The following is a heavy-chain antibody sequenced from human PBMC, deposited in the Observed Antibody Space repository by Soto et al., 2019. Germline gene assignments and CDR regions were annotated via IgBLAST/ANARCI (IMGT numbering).Heavy chain of an antibody. CDR3: AKDLHYDFWSGSPSDY. Sequence: EVQLLESGGGLVQPGGSLRLSCAASRFTFSNFAMSWVRQTPGKGLEWVSAISDSGGSTSYADSVQGRFTISRDNSKNTLFLQMNSLTAEDTAVYYCAKDLHYDFWSGSPSDYWGQGTLVTVSS. CDR2: ISDSGGST. D-gene: IGHD3-3*01. CDR1: RFTFSNFA. J-gene: IGHJ4*02. V-gene: IGHV3-23*01.